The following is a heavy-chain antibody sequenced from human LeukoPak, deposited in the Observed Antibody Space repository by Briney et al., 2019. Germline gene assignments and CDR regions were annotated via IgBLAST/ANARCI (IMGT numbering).Heavy chain of an antibody. CDR2: IYPGDSDT. Sequence: GESLKISCKGSGYSFTSYWIGWVRQMPGKGLKWMGIIYPGDSDTRYSPSFQGQVPISADKSIGTAYLQWSSLKASDTAMYYCARHLMTTVTSDAFDIWGRGTMVTVSS. CDR1: GYSFTSYW. J-gene: IGHJ3*02. V-gene: IGHV5-51*01. CDR3: ARHLMTTVTSDAFDI. D-gene: IGHD4-17*01.